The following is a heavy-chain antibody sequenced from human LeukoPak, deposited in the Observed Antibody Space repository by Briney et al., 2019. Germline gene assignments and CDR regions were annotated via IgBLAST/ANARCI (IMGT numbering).Heavy chain of an antibody. J-gene: IGHJ4*02. CDR1: GGSISSGDYY. CDR2: IYYSGST. Sequence: SETLSLTCTVSGGSISSGDYYWSWIRQPPGKGLEWIGYIYYSGSTYYNPSLKSRVTISVDTSKNQFSLKLSSVTAADTAVYYCARVTYCSGGSCYSAVLYYFDYWGQGTLVTVSS. D-gene: IGHD2-15*01. V-gene: IGHV4-30-4*01. CDR3: ARVTYCSGGSCYSAVLYYFDY.